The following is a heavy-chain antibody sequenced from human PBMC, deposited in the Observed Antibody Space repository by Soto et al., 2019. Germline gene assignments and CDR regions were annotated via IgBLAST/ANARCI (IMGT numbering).Heavy chain of an antibody. CDR2: ISCCGGSA. D-gene: IGHD6-19*01. Sequence: EVQLLESGGGVVQPGGSLRLSCVASGFNFKKFAMAWVRQAAGEGLEWVSGISCCGGSASYADSVKGRFSIARDDSKNTVSLPLNSLRVEDTAQYYCAKADGQQWLIPHLDNWGQGTLVTVS. V-gene: IGHV3-23*01. CDR1: GFNFKKFA. CDR3: AKADGQQWLIPHLDN. J-gene: IGHJ4*02.